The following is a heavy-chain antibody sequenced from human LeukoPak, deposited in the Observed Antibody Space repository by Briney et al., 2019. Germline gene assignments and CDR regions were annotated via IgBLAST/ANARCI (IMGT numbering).Heavy chain of an antibody. CDR3: ARDSSSMVRGVIITHSYYGMDV. J-gene: IGHJ6*02. CDR2: ISAYNGNT. CDR1: GYTFTSYG. D-gene: IGHD3-10*01. V-gene: IGHV1-18*01. Sequence: ASVKVSCKASGYTFTSYGISWVRQAPGHGLEWMGWISAYNGNTNYAQKLQGRVTMTTDTSTSTAYMELRSLRSDDTAVYYCARDSSSMVRGVIITHSYYGMDVWGQGTTVTVSS.